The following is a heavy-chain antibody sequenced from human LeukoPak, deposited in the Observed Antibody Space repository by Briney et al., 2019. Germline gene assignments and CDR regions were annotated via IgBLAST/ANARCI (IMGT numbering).Heavy chain of an antibody. CDR3: AAHLQNWGPFDY. V-gene: IGHV1-46*03. Sequence: ASVKVSCKASAYTFTGYYTHWVRQAPGQGLKWMGTINPSGTSTNYAQKFQGRVTMTRGTSTSTVYIELSGLRSEDTAVYYCAAHLQNWGPFDYWGQGTLVTVSS. CDR1: AYTFTGYY. J-gene: IGHJ4*02. CDR2: INPSGTST. D-gene: IGHD7-27*01.